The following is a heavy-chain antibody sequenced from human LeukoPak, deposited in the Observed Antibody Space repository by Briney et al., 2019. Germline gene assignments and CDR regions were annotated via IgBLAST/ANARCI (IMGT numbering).Heavy chain of an antibody. J-gene: IGHJ3*02. Sequence: GSLRLSCSASGFTLSSYGLHWVRQAPGKGLEWVAVISYYGSNKYYADPGKGRFAISRDNSKNTLYLQMNSLRCEDTAVYCWAKEFEGAFYIWGQGTMVTVSS. CDR3: AKEFEGAFYI. CDR1: GFTLSSYG. V-gene: IGHV3-30*18. CDR2: ISYYGSNK.